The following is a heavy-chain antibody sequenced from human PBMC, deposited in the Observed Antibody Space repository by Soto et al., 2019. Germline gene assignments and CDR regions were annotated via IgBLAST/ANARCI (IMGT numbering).Heavy chain of an antibody. CDR1: GFTFSSYS. V-gene: IGHV3-48*02. CDR3: AREFDIVVVPAAPFVNYGMDV. J-gene: IGHJ6*02. CDR2: ISSSSSTI. Sequence: VSLRLSCAASGFTFSSYSMNWVRQAPGKGLEWVSYISSSSSTIYYADSVKGRFTISRDNAKNSPYLQMDSLRDEDTAVYYCAREFDIVVVPAAPFVNYGMDVRGQGTTVTVSS. D-gene: IGHD2-2*01.